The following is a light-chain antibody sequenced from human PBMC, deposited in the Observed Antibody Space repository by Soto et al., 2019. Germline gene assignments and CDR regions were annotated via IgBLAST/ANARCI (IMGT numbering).Light chain of an antibody. V-gene: IGLV2-14*03. CDR2: DVT. J-gene: IGLJ2*01. Sequence: QSALTQPASVSGSPGQSITISCTGTNSDIGAFDFVSWYQQHPGKAPKVMIYDVTYRPSGVSNRFSGSKSGNTASLTISGLQVEDEADYYCSSYATTGSVVFGGGTKLTVL. CDR1: NSDIGAFDF. CDR3: SSYATTGSVV.